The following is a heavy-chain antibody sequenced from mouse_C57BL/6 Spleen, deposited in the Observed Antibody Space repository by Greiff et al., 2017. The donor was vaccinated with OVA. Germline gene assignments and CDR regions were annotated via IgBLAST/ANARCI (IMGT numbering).Heavy chain of an antibody. J-gene: IGHJ4*01. D-gene: IGHD2-1*01. CDR2: ISSGGSYT. CDR3: ARHADYGNYGAMDY. V-gene: IGHV5-6*01. Sequence: EVQRVESGGDLVKPGGSLKLSCAASGFTFSSYGMSWVRQTPDKRLEWVATISSGGSYTYYPDSVKGRFTISRDNAKNTLYLQMSSLKSEDTAMYYCARHADYGNYGAMDYWGQGTSVTVSS. CDR1: GFTFSSYG.